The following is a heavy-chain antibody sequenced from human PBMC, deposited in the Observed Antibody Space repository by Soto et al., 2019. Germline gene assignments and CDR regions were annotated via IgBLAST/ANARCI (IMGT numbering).Heavy chain of an antibody. Sequence: GGSLRLSCAASGFTFSSYAMSWVRQAPGKGLEWVSAISGSGGSTYYADSVKGRFTISRDNSKNTLYLQMNSLRAEDTAVYYCAEDRYSGYDYFGLVPFDPWGQGTLVTVSS. J-gene: IGHJ5*02. D-gene: IGHD5-12*01. V-gene: IGHV3-23*01. CDR3: AEDRYSGYDYFGLVPFDP. CDR2: ISGSGGST. CDR1: GFTFSSYA.